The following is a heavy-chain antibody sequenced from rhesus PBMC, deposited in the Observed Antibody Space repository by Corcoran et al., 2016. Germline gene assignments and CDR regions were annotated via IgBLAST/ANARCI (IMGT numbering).Heavy chain of an antibody. D-gene: IGHD1-20*01. Sequence: QVTLKESGPALVKPTQTLTLTCTFSGFSLSTSGLGIHWIRQPPGKALEWLASVYWDDDKGYTTSLKSRLTISKDTSKNQVVLTMTNMDPVDTATYYCARRDVWNNGIIDYWGQGVLVTVSS. CDR2: VYWDDDK. V-gene: IGHV2S1*01. CDR1: GFSLSTSGLG. J-gene: IGHJ4*01. CDR3: ARRDVWNNGIIDY.